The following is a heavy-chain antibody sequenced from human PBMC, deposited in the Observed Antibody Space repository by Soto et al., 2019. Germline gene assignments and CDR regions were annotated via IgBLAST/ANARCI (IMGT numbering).Heavy chain of an antibody. D-gene: IGHD3-3*01. CDR2: ITKTGRST. V-gene: IGHV3-23*01. J-gene: IGHJ3*02. Sequence: PGGSLRLSCATSGFRFSDYGINWVRQAPGKGLEWVSGITKTGRSTFLADSVRGRFTISRDNLNNIVYLQMNSLRADDTALYYCKTAADVYDFAFESWGQGTMVTVSS. CDR1: GFRFSDYG. CDR3: KTAADVYDFAFES.